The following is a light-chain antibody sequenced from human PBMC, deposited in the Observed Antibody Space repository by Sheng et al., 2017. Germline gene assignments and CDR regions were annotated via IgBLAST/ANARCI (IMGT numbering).Light chain of an antibody. V-gene: IGKV1-6*02. CDR3: MQHYSYPWT. CDR1: RGIRSD. J-gene: IGKJ1*01. Sequence: YMAQSPTSVSASIGDTVVITCRASRGIRSDLAWYQQKPGQPPKLLIFHVSELHDGVPSTFRGDDSGLLFTLTITNVQPEDFGTYYCMQHYSYPWTFGQGTRV. CDR2: HVS.